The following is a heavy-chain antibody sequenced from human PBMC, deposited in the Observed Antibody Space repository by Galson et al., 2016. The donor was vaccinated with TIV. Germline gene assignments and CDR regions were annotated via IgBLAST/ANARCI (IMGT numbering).Heavy chain of an antibody. CDR3: ARDRVGGPDV. CDR1: GFTFSSFW. D-gene: IGHD3-16*01. J-gene: IGHJ6*02. Sequence: SLRLSCAASGFTFSSFWMSWVRQAPGKGLEWVANIKQDGSEKNYVDSVKGRFIISRDNAKNSLYLQMNSLRAEDTAMYYCARDRVGGPDVWGQGTTVTVSS. CDR2: IKQDGSEK. V-gene: IGHV3-7*03.